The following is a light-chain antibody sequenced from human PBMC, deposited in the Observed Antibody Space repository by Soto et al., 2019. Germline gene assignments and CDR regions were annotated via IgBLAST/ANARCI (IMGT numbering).Light chain of an antibody. CDR2: EVS. Sequence: SALTQPPSASGSPGQSVTISCTGISSDVGGYNYVSWYQQHPGKAPKLMIYEVSKRPSGVPDRFSGSKSGNTASLTVSGLQPEDEADYYCSSYAGSNKSVFGTGTKVTVL. V-gene: IGLV2-8*01. CDR1: SSDVGGYNY. J-gene: IGLJ1*01. CDR3: SSYAGSNKSV.